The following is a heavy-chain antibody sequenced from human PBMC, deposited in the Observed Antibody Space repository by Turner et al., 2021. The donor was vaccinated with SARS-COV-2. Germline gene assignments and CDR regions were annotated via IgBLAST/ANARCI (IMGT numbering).Heavy chain of an antibody. J-gene: IGHJ4*02. D-gene: IGHD3-16*02. CDR3: AKGVGVWGSYRHHCDY. V-gene: IGHV3-30*18. Sequence: QVHLLESGGGVAQPGRSLSPSCAASGFTFIGYDMHWVRQAPGKGLEWVAVVSYDGTNKYFADSVEGRFTISRDKSKNMVYLRMNSLRVDDTAVYYCAKGVGVWGSYRHHCDYWGQGTVVTVSS. CDR1: GFTFIGYD. CDR2: VSYDGTNK.